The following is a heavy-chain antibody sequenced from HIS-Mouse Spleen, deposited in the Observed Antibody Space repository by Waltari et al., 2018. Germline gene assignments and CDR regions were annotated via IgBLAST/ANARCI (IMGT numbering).Heavy chain of an antibody. Sequence: QLQLQASGPGLVTHSETLSLTCPVSGGSISSSSYYWGWIRQPPGKGLEWIGSIYYSGSTYYNPSLKSRVTISVDTSKNQFSLKLSSVTAADTAVYYCAREIPYSSSWYDWYFDLWGRGTLVTVSS. CDR3: AREIPYSSSWYDWYFDL. CDR1: GGSISSSSYY. J-gene: IGHJ2*01. D-gene: IGHD6-13*01. V-gene: IGHV4-39*07. CDR2: IYYSGST.